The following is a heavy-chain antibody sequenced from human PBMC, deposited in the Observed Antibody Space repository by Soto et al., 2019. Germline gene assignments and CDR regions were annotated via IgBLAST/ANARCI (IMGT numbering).Heavy chain of an antibody. D-gene: IGHD5-18*01. CDR2: IWYDGSDK. CDR3: ARDWHKRWIQPRTSHSYYGMDV. CDR1: GFTFSTYG. V-gene: IGHV3-33*01. Sequence: GSLRLSCAASGFTFSTYGMHWVRQAPGKGLEWVAVIWYDGSDKYYGDSVKGRFTISRDNSKNTLYLEMNSLRAEDTAVYYCARDWHKRWIQPRTSHSYYGMDVWGQGTTVTVSS. J-gene: IGHJ6*02.